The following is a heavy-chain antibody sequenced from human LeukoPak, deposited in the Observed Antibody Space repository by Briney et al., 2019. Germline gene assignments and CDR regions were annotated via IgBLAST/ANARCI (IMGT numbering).Heavy chain of an antibody. CDR2: INPNSGGT. J-gene: IGHJ4*02. CDR3: ARIESGY. V-gene: IGHV1-2*04. CDR1: GYTFTNYG. Sequence: ASVKVSCKASGYTFTNYGINWVRQAPGQGLEWMGWINPNSGGTNYAQKFQGWVTMTRDTSISTAYMELSRLRSDDTAVYYCARIESGYWGQGTLVTVSS.